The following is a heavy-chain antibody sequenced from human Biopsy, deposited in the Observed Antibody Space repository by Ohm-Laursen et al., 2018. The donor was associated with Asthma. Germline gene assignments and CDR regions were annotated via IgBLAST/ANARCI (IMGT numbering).Heavy chain of an antibody. Sequence: TLSLTWTVPGDSITSGGCCWNWIRQHPGKGLEWIGYIHHSGTSYFNPSLKSRVSFSRDTSKNQFSLRLSSVTAADTAMYYCARIPRRSGSYFVDYWGQGTLVTVSS. CDR3: ARIPRRSGSYFVDY. D-gene: IGHD3-22*01. V-gene: IGHV4-31*02. J-gene: IGHJ4*02. CDR1: GDSITSGGCC. CDR2: IHHSGTS.